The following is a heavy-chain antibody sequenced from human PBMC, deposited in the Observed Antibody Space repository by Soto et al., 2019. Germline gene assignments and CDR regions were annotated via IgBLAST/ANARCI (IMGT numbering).Heavy chain of an antibody. CDR2: INHSGST. Sequence: SETLSLTCAVYGGSFSGYYWSWIRQPPGKGLEWIGEINHSGSTNYNPSLKSRVTISVDTSKNQFSLKLSSVTAADTAMYYCASVRGYSGYDFDDFDYWGQGTLVTVSS. V-gene: IGHV4-34*01. D-gene: IGHD5-12*01. CDR1: GGSFSGYY. J-gene: IGHJ4*02. CDR3: ASVRGYSGYDFDDFDY.